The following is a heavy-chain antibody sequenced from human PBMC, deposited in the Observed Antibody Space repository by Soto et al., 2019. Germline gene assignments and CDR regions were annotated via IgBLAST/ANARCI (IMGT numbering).Heavy chain of an antibody. Sequence: GESLKISCKGSGYSFTHYWIGWVRQMPGKGLEWMGIIYPGDSKTRYSPSFQGQVTISADKSTSIAYLQWSSLKASDTAIYYCARLMVPVADSSYYYGMDVWGQGTTVTVSS. V-gene: IGHV5-51*01. CDR2: IYPGDSKT. D-gene: IGHD2-2*01. J-gene: IGHJ6*02. CDR3: ARLMVPVADSSYYYGMDV. CDR1: GYSFTHYW.